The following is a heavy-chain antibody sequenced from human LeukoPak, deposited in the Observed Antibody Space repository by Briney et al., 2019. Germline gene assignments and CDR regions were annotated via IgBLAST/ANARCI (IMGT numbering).Heavy chain of an antibody. J-gene: IGHJ1*01. D-gene: IGHD6-13*01. CDR3: AREQGRGSTWYPEYIQP. V-gene: IGHV3-48*02. CDR2: ISRPGNTV. Sequence: GGSLRLSCEGSGFTFSSYSMNWVRQAPGKGLEWVSYISRPGNTVYYADSVRGRFAISRDNAKNSLYLQMSSLRDEDTAVYYCAREQGRGSTWYPEYIQPWGQGTLVIVSS. CDR1: GFTFSSYS.